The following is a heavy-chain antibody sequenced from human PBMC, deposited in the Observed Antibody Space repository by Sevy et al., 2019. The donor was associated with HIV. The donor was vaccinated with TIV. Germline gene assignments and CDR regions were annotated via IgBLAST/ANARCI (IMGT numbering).Heavy chain of an antibody. V-gene: IGHV1-24*01. D-gene: IGHD3-22*01. Sequence: ASVKVSCKVSGYSVSDLSIHWVRQAPGKGLEWMGGYDPEDGETIYAQKFQGRVTMTEDTSPDTAYMVLSSLRSEDTSVYYCATSPDYYDSSRDAFDIWGQGTMVTVSS. CDR1: GYSVSDLS. J-gene: IGHJ3*02. CDR3: ATSPDYYDSSRDAFDI. CDR2: YDPEDGET.